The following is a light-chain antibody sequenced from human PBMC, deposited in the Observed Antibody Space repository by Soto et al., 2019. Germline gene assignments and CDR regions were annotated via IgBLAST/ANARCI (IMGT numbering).Light chain of an antibody. V-gene: IGLV2-18*02. CDR3: ISYTDSSAYV. CDR2: GVT. J-gene: IGLJ1*01. Sequence: QSALTQPPSVSGSPGQSVTISCTGSSNDVASNYRVSWYQQPPGTAPKLVIYGVTNRPSGVPDRFSGSRSGNTASLTISGLQAEDEADYLCISYTDSSAYVFGTGTKVTVL. CDR1: SNDVASNYR.